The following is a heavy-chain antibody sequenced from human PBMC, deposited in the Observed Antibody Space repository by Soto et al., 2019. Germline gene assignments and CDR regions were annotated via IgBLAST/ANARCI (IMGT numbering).Heavy chain of an antibody. D-gene: IGHD1-1*01. J-gene: IGHJ5*02. CDR3: ARKITTYLNELIYDR. V-gene: IGHV1-2*02. Sequence: ASVKVSCKASRYILTSYDIFWVRQPPRQELEWMGWIKTDSGATKNAQKFRGSHTMTRHTSTSTAYIELNNLVSDVTACYYCARKITTYLNELIYDRWGQGTLVTVSS. CDR2: IKTDSGAT. CDR1: RYILTSYD.